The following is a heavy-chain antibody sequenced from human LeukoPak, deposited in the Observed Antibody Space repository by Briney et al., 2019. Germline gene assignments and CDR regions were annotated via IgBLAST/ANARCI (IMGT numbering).Heavy chain of an antibody. J-gene: IGHJ6*03. CDR3: ARGLRYYYYYMDV. V-gene: IGHV1-69*05. Sequence: ASVKVSCKASGGTFSSYAISWVRQAPGQGLEWMGGIIPIFGTANYAQKFQGRVTMTRDMSTSTVYMELSSLRSEDTAVYYCARGLRYYYYYMDVWGKGTTVTVSS. CDR2: IIPIFGTA. CDR1: GGTFSSYA.